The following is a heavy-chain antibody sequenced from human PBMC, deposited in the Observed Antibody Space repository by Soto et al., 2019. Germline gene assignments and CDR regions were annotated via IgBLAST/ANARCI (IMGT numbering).Heavy chain of an antibody. D-gene: IGHD2-15*01. V-gene: IGHV2-5*02. CDR1: GFSLSTSGVG. Sequence: QITLKESGPTLVKPTQTLTLTCTFSGFSLSTSGVGVGWIRQPPGKALEWLAVIYWDDDKRYSPSLKSRLTITKDPSKNQVALTMTNMDPVDTATYYCAHRRPSAAFDYWGQGTLVTVSS. J-gene: IGHJ4*02. CDR3: AHRRPSAAFDY. CDR2: IYWDDDK.